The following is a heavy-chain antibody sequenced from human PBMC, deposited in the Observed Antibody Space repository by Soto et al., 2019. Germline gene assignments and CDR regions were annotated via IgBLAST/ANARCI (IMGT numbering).Heavy chain of an antibody. CDR2: IYWDDDK. Sequence: QITLKESGPTLVKPTQTLTMTCTFSGFSLTTGGVAVGWIRQHPGKALEWLALIYWDDDKRYSPSMKSRASTTNHTSKNPLILTMTNMDPVYTATYYRSHSECSGADCYSRCYFALWGRGTLVTVSS. CDR3: SHSECSGADCYSRCYFAL. J-gene: IGHJ2*01. D-gene: IGHD2-15*01. CDR1: GFSLTTGGVA. V-gene: IGHV2-5*02.